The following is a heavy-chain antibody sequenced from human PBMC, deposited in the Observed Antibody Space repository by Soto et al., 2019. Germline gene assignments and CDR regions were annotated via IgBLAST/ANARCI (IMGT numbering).Heavy chain of an antibody. V-gene: IGHV1-2*02. CDR1: GYPVTAYY. D-gene: IGHD3-3*01. Sequence: QLHLVQSGAVVKKPGASVTVSCSASGYPVTAYYMHWVRQAPGRGLEWMGGINPATGAAKYTQTCRGRVTRTRDTSTSTVFMERSGLTSEDTAVFYCARGGGVGVAGSAAFDMWGQGTLVTVSS. CDR2: INPATGAA. CDR3: ARGGGVGVAGSAAFDM. J-gene: IGHJ3*02.